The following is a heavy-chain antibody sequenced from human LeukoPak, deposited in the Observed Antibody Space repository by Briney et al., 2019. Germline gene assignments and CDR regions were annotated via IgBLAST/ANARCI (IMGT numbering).Heavy chain of an antibody. D-gene: IGHD2-2*01. CDR2: IYTSGST. V-gene: IGHV4-4*07. J-gene: IGHJ3*01. Sequence: SETLPLTCTVSGGSISSYYWNWIRQPAGKGLEWIGRIYTSGSTSYNSSLKSRVTMSVDTSKNQFSLRLSSVTAADTAVYYCARVYCSSTSCHAVELWGQGTAVTVSS. CDR1: GGSISSYY. CDR3: ARVYCSSTSCHAVEL.